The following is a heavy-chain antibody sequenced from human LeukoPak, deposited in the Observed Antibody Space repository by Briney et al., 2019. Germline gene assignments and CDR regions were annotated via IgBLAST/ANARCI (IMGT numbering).Heavy chain of an antibody. Sequence: GGSLRLSCAASEFTVSTSGMSWVRQAPGKGLEWVSAIVSSSSHIYYADSVRGRFTISRDNAKNSVFLQMNSLRVEDTAVYYCARGLCGGDCYDYWGQGTLVTVSS. CDR3: ARGLCGGDCYDY. CDR1: EFTVSTSG. D-gene: IGHD2-21*02. CDR2: IVSSSSHI. V-gene: IGHV3-21*01. J-gene: IGHJ4*02.